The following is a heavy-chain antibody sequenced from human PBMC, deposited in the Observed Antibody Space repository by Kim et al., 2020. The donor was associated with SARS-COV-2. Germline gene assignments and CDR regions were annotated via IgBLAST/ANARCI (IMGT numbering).Heavy chain of an antibody. D-gene: IGHD2-15*01. CDR3: ARDGASGLLFDY. CDR1: GGTFSSYA. V-gene: IGHV1-69*13. Sequence: SVKVSCKASGGTFSSYAISWVRQAPGQGLEWMGGIIPIFGTANYAQKFQGRVTITADESTSTAYMELSSLRSEDTAVYYCARDGASGLLFDYWGQGTLVTVSS. J-gene: IGHJ4*02. CDR2: IIPIFGTA.